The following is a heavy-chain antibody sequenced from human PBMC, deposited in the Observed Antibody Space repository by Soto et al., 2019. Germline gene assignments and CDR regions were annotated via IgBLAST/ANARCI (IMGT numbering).Heavy chain of an antibody. CDR1: GVTFSSYA. Sequence: SVKVSGKASGVTFSSYAISWVRQAPGQGLEWMGGIIPIFGTANYAQKFQGRVTITADKSTSTAYMELSSLRSEDTAVYYCASSGMLGSRSLAGITTNWFDPWGQGTLVTVSS. J-gene: IGHJ5*02. CDR2: IIPIFGTA. V-gene: IGHV1-69*06. D-gene: IGHD1-20*01. CDR3: ASSGMLGSRSLAGITTNWFDP.